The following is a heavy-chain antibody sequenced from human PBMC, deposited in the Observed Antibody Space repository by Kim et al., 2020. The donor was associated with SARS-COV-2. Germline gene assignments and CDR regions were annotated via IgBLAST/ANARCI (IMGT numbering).Heavy chain of an antibody. D-gene: IGHD1-26*01. Sequence: GGSLRLSCAASGFTFSNYAMHWVRQAPGKGLEWVAVISYDGSNKYYADSVKGRFTISRDNSKNTLYLQMNSLRAEDTAVYYCARGIAGSYYYGMDDWGQGATVTVS. CDR2: ISYDGSNK. V-gene: IGHV3-30-3*01. CDR1: GFTFSNYA. J-gene: IGHJ6*02. CDR3: ARGIAGSYYYGMDD.